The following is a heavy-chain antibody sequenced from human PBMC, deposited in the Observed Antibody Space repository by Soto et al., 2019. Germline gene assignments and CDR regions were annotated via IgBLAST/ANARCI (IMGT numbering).Heavy chain of an antibody. CDR1: GYTFTSYD. V-gene: IGHV1-8*01. Sequence: ASVKVSCKASGYTFTSYDINWVRQATGQGLEWMGWMNPNSGNTGYAQKFQGRVTMTRNTSISTAYMELSSLRSEDTAVYYCARSSSSWLGYYYYDMDVWGQGTTVTVSS. D-gene: IGHD6-13*01. CDR3: ARSSSSWLGYYYYDMDV. CDR2: MNPNSGNT. J-gene: IGHJ6*02.